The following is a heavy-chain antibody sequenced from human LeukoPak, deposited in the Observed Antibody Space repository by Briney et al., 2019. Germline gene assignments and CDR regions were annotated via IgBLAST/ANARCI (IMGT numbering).Heavy chain of an antibody. J-gene: IGHJ4*02. Sequence: SETLSLTCTVSGYSISSGYYWGWIRQPPGKGLEWIGSIYTSGSTNYNPSLKSRVTMSVDTSKNQFSLQLSSVTAADTAVYYCARGGYSYGYGYDYWGQGTLVTVSS. CDR1: GYSISSGYY. CDR3: ARGGYSYGYGYDY. V-gene: IGHV4-38-2*02. CDR2: IYTSGST. D-gene: IGHD5-18*01.